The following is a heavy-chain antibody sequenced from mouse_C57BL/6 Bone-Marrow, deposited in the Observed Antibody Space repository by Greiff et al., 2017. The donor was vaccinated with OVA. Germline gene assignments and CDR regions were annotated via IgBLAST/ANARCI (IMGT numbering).Heavy chain of an antibody. D-gene: IGHD2-4*01. V-gene: IGHV1-82*01. CDR2: IYPGDGDT. Sequence: QVQLQQSGPELVKPGASVKISCKASGYAFSSSWMNWVKQRPGQGLEWIGRIYPGDGDTNYNGKFKGKATLTADKSSSTAYMQLSSLTSEDSAVYFWARGGNDYDEGYAMDDWGQGTSVTVSS. J-gene: IGHJ4*01. CDR3: ARGGNDYDEGYAMDD. CDR1: GYAFSSSW.